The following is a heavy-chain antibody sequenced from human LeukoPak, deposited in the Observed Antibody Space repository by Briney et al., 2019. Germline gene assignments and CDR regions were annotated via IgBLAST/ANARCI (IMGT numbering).Heavy chain of an antibody. CDR3: ARQHSGSYWFDY. Sequence: PSETLSLTCAVYGGSFSGYYWSWIRQPPGKGLEWIGEINHSGSTNYNPSLKSRVTISVDTSKNQFSLKLSSVTAADTAVYYCARQHSGSYWFDYWGQGTLVTVSS. CDR1: GGSFSGYY. D-gene: IGHD1-26*01. CDR2: INHSGST. J-gene: IGHJ4*02. V-gene: IGHV4-34*01.